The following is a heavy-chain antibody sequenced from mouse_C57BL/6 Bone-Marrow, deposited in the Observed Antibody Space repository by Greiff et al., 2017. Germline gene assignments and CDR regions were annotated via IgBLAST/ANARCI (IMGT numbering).Heavy chain of an antibody. CDR2: ISSGSSTI. Sequence: EVQLVESGGGLVKPGGSLKLSCAASGFTFSDYGMHWVRQAPEKGLEWVAYISSGSSTIYYADTVKGRFTISRDNAKNTLFLQMTSLRSEDTAMYYCAIPSLMRISWFAYWGQGTLVTVSA. V-gene: IGHV5-17*01. CDR3: AIPSLMRISWFAY. CDR1: GFTFSDYG. J-gene: IGHJ3*01.